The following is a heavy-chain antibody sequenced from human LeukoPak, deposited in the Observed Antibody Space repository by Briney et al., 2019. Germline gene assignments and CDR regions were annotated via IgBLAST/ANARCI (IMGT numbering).Heavy chain of an antibody. CDR1: GGSISSYY. Sequence: SETLSLTCTVSGGSISSYYWSWIRQPPGKGLEWIGYIYYSGSTNYNPSLKSRVTISVDTSKNQFSLKLSSVTAADTAVYYCARRLDYYYYMDVWGKGTTVTVSS. D-gene: IGHD6-25*01. CDR3: ARRLDYYYYMDV. V-gene: IGHV4-59*01. CDR2: IYYSGST. J-gene: IGHJ6*03.